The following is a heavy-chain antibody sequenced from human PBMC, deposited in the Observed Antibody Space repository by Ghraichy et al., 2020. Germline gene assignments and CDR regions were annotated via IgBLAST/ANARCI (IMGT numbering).Heavy chain of an antibody. CDR3: ARDMGFRETDGMDV. J-gene: IGHJ6*02. CDR1: GFTFSTYG. D-gene: IGHD3-10*01. CDR2: IWYDGSNK. Sequence: GGSLRLSCAASGFTFSTYGMHWVRQAPGKGLEWVAVIWYDGSNKYYADSVKGRFTISRDNSKNTLYLQMNSLRAEDTAVYYCARDMGFRETDGMDVWGQGTTVTVSS. V-gene: IGHV3-33*01.